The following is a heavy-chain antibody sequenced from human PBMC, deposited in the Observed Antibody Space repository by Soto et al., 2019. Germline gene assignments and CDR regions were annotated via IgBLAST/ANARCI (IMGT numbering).Heavy chain of an antibody. V-gene: IGHV4-34*01. CDR3: ARDRQFYHFWSGYENEGPDGLDV. CDR2: ITHSGGT. D-gene: IGHD3-3*02. CDR1: GGSFSGYF. Sequence: PSETLSLTCAVSGGSFSGYFWTWIRQAPGKWLEWIGEITHSGGTNYNSSLKSRVMISVDTSKKQFSLILSSVTAADTAVYYCARDRQFYHFWSGYENEGPDGLDVWGQGXTVTVYS. J-gene: IGHJ6*02.